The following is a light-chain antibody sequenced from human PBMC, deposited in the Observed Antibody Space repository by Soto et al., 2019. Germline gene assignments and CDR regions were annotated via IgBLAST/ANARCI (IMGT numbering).Light chain of an antibody. CDR2: RNN. J-gene: IGLJ1*01. CDR3: AAWDESLGGYV. Sequence: QSVLTQPPSASGTPGQRVTISCSGSSSNIGSNYVYWYQQLPGTAPKLLIYRNNQRPSGVPDRFSGSKSGTSASLAISGLRSEDEADYYCAAWDESLGGYVFGTGTKVTVL. CDR1: SSNIGSNY. V-gene: IGLV1-47*01.